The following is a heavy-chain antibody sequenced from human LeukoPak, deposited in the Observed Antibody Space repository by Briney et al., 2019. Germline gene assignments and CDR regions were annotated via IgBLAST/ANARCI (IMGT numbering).Heavy chain of an antibody. CDR1: GFTFGDYA. J-gene: IGHJ4*02. D-gene: IGHD3-10*01. CDR3: TRARRGSGSYYNDRPFDY. CDR2: IRSKAYGGTT. V-gene: IGHV3-49*04. Sequence: GGSLRLSCTASGFTFGDYAMSWVRQAPGKGLEWVGFIRSKAYGGTTEYAASVKGRFTISRDDSKSIAYLQMNGLKTEDTAVYYCTRARRGSGSYYNDRPFDYWGQGTLVTVSS.